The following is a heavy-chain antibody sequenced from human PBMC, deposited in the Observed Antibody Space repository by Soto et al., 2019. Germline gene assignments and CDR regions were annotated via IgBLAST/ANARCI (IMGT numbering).Heavy chain of an antibody. CDR1: GYTFTDYY. D-gene: IGHD1-1*01. CDR3: ARRLERRGSYYYYYDMDV. Sequence: ASVKVSCKASGYTFTDYYMHWLRQAPGQGLEWMGWINPNSGGTNYAQKFQGRVTMTRDTSIGTAYMELSRLRSDDTAVYYCARRLERRGSYYYYYDMDVWGPGTTVTVSS. J-gene: IGHJ6*02. CDR2: INPNSGGT. V-gene: IGHV1-2*02.